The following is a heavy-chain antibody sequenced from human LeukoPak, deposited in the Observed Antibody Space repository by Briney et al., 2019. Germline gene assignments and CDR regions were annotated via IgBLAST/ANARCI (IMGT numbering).Heavy chain of an antibody. D-gene: IGHD5-24*01. CDR1: GGSISSGDYY. J-gene: IGHJ4*02. CDR3: ARGRRDGYSLVGWFDY. Sequence: SETLSLTCTVSGGSISSGDYYWSWIRQPPGKGLEWIGYIYYSGSTYYNPSLKSRVTISVDTSKNQFSLKLSSVTAADTAVYYCARGRRDGYSLVGWFDYWGQGTLVTVSS. CDR2: IYYSGST. V-gene: IGHV4-30-4*01.